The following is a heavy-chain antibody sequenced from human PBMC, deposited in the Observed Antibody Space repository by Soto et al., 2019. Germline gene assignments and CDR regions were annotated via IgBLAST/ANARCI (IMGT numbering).Heavy chain of an antibody. J-gene: IGHJ6*02. D-gene: IGHD3-3*01. CDR3: ARDLGYDFWSDYYGMDV. V-gene: IGHV3-11*01. CDR1: GFTFSDYY. CDR2: ISSSGSTI. Sequence: GGSLRLSCAASGFTFSDYYMSWIRQAPGKGLEWVSYISSSGSTIYYADSVKGRFTISRDNAKNSLYLQMNSLRAEDTAVYYCARDLGYDFWSDYYGMDVWGQGTTVTVSS.